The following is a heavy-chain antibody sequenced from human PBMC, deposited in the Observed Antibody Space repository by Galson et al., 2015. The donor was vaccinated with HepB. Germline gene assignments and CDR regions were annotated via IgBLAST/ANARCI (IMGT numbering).Heavy chain of an antibody. CDR1: GFTFSGYA. V-gene: IGHV3-23*01. CDR3: AKEYGDYTIHPYYFDY. J-gene: IGHJ4*02. CDR2: ISGSGGST. Sequence: SLRLSCAASGFTFSGYAMSWVRQAPGKGLEWVSAISGSGGSTYYADSVKGRFTISRDNSKNTLYLQMNSLRAEDTAVYYCAKEYGDYTIHPYYFDYWGQGTLVTVSS. D-gene: IGHD4-17*01.